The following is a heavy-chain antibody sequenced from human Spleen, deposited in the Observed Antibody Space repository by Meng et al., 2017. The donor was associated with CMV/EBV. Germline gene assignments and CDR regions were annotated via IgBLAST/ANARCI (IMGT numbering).Heavy chain of an antibody. CDR3: ASSSGWPE. Sequence: LSLTCAASGFTFSNAWMSWVRQAPGKGLEWVAVIWKGGTNRYYADSVKGRFIISRDNSKNTLYLQMSSLRAEDTAVYYCASSSGWPEWGQGTLVTVSS. V-gene: IGHV3-33*08. D-gene: IGHD6-19*01. J-gene: IGHJ4*02. CDR1: GFTFSNAW. CDR2: IWKGGTNR.